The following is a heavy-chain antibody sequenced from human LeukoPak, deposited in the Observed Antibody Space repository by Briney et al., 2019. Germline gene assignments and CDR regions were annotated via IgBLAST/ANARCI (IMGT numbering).Heavy chain of an antibody. D-gene: IGHD3-10*01. V-gene: IGHV3-11*01. J-gene: IGHJ2*01. CDR1: GFTFSDYY. Sequence: KAGGSLRLSCAASGFTFSDYYMSWLRQAPGKGLEWVSYISSIGSTIYYADSVKGRFTISRDNAKNSLYLQMNSLRAEDTAVYYCAGSPYWYFDLWGRGTLVTVSS. CDR2: ISSIGSTI. CDR3: AGSPYWYFDL.